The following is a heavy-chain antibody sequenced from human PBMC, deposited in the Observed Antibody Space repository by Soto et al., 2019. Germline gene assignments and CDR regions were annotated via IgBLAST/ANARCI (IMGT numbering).Heavy chain of an antibody. CDR2: INAGNGNT. CDR3: ARDLAHGLPDY. J-gene: IGHJ4*02. D-gene: IGHD4-17*01. Sequence: QVQLVQSGAEVKKPGASVKVSCKAFGYTFTSYAIHWVRQAPGQRLEWMGWINAGNGNTKYSQKFQGRVTITRDTAASTANMELTSMRSEDTAVYYCARDLAHGLPDYWGQGTLVTVSS. V-gene: IGHV1-3*01. CDR1: GYTFTSYA.